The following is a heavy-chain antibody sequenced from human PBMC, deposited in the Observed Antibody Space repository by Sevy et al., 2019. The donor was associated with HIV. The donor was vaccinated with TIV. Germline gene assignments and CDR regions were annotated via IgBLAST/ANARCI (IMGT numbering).Heavy chain of an antibody. Sequence: GGSLRLSCAASGFTFSSDAMSWVRQAPGKGLEWVSGISGSGGRTYYADSVKGRFTISRDNSKKTLYLQVNSLRVEDTAVYYCAYIPAAGTGGSDFDVWGQGTMVTVSS. CDR2: ISGSGGRT. D-gene: IGHD6-13*01. J-gene: IGHJ3*01. V-gene: IGHV3-23*01. CDR3: AYIPAAGTGGSDFDV. CDR1: GFTFSSDA.